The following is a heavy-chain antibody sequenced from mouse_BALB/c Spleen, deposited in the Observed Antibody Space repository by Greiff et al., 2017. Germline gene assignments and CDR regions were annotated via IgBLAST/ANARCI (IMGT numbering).Heavy chain of an antibody. Sequence: VQLQQSGAELARPGASVKLSCKASGYTFTSYWMQWVKQRPGQGLEWIGAIYPGDGDTRYTQKFKGKATLTADKSSSTAYMQLSSLASEDSAVYYCARNYGNYVWYFDVWGAGTTVTVSS. V-gene: IGHV1-87*01. CDR1: GYTFTSYW. J-gene: IGHJ1*01. D-gene: IGHD2-1*01. CDR3: ARNYGNYVWYFDV. CDR2: IYPGDGDT.